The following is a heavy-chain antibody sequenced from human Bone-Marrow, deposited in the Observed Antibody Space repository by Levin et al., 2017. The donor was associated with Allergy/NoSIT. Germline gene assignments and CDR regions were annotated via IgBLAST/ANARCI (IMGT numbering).Heavy chain of an antibody. V-gene: IGHV1-69*15. CDR2: IIPVFGTV. D-gene: IGHD2-2*01. CDR3: ARVAVEYCSSASCEGWIDS. CDR1: EGFRNRP. Sequence: KISCKASEGFRNRPISWVRQAPGQGLEWMGIIIPVFGTVNHAQQFQGRVTITADEFTNTAYMELSGLRFEDTAIYYCARVAVEYCSSASCEGWIDSWGQGTLLTVSS. J-gene: IGHJ5*01.